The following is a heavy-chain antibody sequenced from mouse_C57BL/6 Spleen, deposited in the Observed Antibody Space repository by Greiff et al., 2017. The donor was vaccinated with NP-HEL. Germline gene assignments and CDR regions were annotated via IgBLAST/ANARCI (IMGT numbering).Heavy chain of an antibody. CDR1: GYTFTSYW. CDR2: IDPSDSYT. J-gene: IGHJ1*03. Sequence: VQLQQPGAELVMPGASVKLSCKASGYTFTSYWMHWVKQRPGQGLEWIGEIDPSDSYTNYNQKFKGKSTLTVDKSSSTAYMQLSSLTSEDSAVYYCARLGGLLWYFDVWGTGTTVTVSS. V-gene: IGHV1-69*01. CDR3: ARLGGLLWYFDV. D-gene: IGHD1-1*01.